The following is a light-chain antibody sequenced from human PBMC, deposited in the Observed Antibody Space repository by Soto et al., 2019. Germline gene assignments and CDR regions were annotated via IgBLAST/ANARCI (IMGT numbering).Light chain of an antibody. V-gene: IGLV1-47*01. CDR3: AEWDDSPSGWV. J-gene: IGLJ3*02. CDR2: RND. Sequence: QSVLTQPPSASGTPGQSVTISCSGGSSSHIGGNYVYWYQQVPGTAPKLLIYRNDQRPSRVPDRFSGSKSGTSASLALSGLRSEDEADYYCAEWDDSPSGWVFGGGTQLTVL. CDR1: SSSHIGGNY.